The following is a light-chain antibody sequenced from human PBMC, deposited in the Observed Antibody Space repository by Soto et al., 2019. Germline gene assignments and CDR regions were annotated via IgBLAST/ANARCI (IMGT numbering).Light chain of an antibody. CDR3: QQYGALRLIT. CDR1: QSVTSSY. Sequence: EIVLTQSPGTLSLSPGERATLSCRASQSVTSSYLAWYQQKPGQAPRLLIYGASSRATGIPDRFSGSGSGTDFTLTISRLEPEDFAVYYCQQYGALRLITFGQGTRLEIK. J-gene: IGKJ5*01. CDR2: GAS. V-gene: IGKV3-20*01.